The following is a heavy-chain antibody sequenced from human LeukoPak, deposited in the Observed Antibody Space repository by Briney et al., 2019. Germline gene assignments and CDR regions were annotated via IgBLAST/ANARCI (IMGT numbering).Heavy chain of an antibody. J-gene: IGHJ4*02. V-gene: IGHV3-30*02. CDR2: IRYDGSNK. CDR3: ARRTASDYYFDY. CDR1: GFTFSSYG. Sequence: PGGSLRLSCAASGFTFSSYGMHWVRQAPGKGLEWVAFIRYDGSNKYYADSVKGRFTISRDNSKNTLYLQMNSLRAEDTAVYYCARRTASDYYFDYWGQGTLVTVSS. D-gene: IGHD2-21*02.